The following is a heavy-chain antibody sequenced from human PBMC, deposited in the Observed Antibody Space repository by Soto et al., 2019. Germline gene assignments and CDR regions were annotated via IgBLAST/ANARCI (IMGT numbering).Heavy chain of an antibody. J-gene: IGHJ4*02. V-gene: IGHV3-23*01. CDR2: ISGSGGST. D-gene: IGHD6-19*01. CDR3: AKDTRQQWLVSSCDY. Sequence: EVQLLESGGGLVQPGGSLRLSCAASGFTFSSYAMSWVRQAPGKGLEWVSAISGSGGSTYYADSVKGRFTIARDNSKNTLDLQMTSLRAEDTAVYYCAKDTRQQWLVSSCDYWGQGTLVTVSS. CDR1: GFTFSSYA.